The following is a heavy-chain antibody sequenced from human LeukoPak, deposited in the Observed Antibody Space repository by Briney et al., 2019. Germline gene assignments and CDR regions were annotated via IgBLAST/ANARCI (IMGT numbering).Heavy chain of an antibody. V-gene: IGHV3-30-3*01. Sequence: GRSLRLSCAASGFTFSSYAMHWVRQAPGKGLEWVSVISYDGDNAYYTDSVKGRFTISRDNSKNTVYLQMNSLRAEDTAIYYCARQVPVDSEYFQNWGQGTLVTVSS. J-gene: IGHJ1*01. CDR1: GFTFSSYA. CDR2: ISYDGDNA. D-gene: IGHD3/OR15-3a*01. CDR3: ARQVPVDSEYFQN.